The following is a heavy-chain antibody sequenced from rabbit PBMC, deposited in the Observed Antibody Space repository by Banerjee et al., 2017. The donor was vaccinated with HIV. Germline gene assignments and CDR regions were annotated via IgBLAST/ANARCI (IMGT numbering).Heavy chain of an antibody. CDR1: GFSFSNKYV. CDR2: INTISGDT. V-gene: IGHV1S45*01. J-gene: IGHJ4*01. D-gene: IGHD4-1*01. CDR3: ARVGYPYSHVWGGDNL. Sequence: QEQLEESGGDLVKPEGSLTLTCTASGFSFSNKYVMCWVRQAPGKGLEWIACINTISGDTVYASWAKGRFTISKTSSTTVTLQMTSLTAADTATYFCARVGYPYSHVWGGDNLWGPGTLVTVS.